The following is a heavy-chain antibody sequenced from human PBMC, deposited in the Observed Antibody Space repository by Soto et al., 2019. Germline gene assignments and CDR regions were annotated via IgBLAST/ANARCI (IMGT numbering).Heavy chain of an antibody. CDR2: IYYTGST. CDR3: ARALPMVRGVISYYFDF. V-gene: IGHV4-59*01. J-gene: IGHJ4*02. Sequence: SETLSLTCTVSGGSISSYYWSWVRQPPGKGLEWIGYIYYTGSTNYNPSLKSRVTISVDTSKNQFSLKLSSVTAADTAAYYCARALPMVRGVISYYFDFWGQGTLVTVSS. CDR1: GGSISSYY. D-gene: IGHD3-10*01.